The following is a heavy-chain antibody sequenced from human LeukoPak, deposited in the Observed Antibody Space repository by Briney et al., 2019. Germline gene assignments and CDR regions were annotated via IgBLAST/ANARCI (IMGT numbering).Heavy chain of an antibody. CDR3: AREGERYRSSTSCQRVLAY. J-gene: IGHJ4*02. V-gene: IGHV3-7*01. Sequence: AGGSLRLSCAASGFTFSSYWMSWVRQAPGKGLEWVANIKQDGSEKYYVDSVKGRFTISRDNAKNSLYLQMNSLRAEDTAVYYCAREGERYRSSTSCQRVLAYWGQGTLVTVSS. CDR1: GFTFSSYW. D-gene: IGHD2-2*01. CDR2: IKQDGSEK.